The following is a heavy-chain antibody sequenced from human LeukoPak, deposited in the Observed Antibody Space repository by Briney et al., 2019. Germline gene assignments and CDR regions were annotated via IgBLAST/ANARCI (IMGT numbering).Heavy chain of an antibody. CDR1: GYAVNGYY. V-gene: IGHV1-2*02. CDR2: INPNSGGT. J-gene: IGHJ4*02. CDR3: ARVLSGYSGYVFDY. D-gene: IGHD5-12*01. Sequence: ASVKVSCKASGYAVNGYYMHWVRQAPGQGLEWMGWINPNSGGTNYAQKFQGRVTMTRDTSISTAYMELSRLRSDDTAVYYCARVLSGYSGYVFDYWGQGTLVTVSS.